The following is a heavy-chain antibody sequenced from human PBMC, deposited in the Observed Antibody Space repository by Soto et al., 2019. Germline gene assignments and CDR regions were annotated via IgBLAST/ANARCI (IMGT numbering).Heavy chain of an antibody. V-gene: IGHV5-51*01. CDR2: IYPGDSDT. Sequence: EVQLVQSGAEVKKPGESLKISCKGSGYSFSTYWIGWVRQRPGKGLEWMGIIYPGDSDTRYSPSFQGQVTMSADKSINTAYLQWSSLKASDTAMYYCARTSTSGWECRGAFDIWGQGTMVIASS. D-gene: IGHD1-26*01. CDR1: GYSFSTYW. CDR3: ARTSTSGWECRGAFDI. J-gene: IGHJ3*02.